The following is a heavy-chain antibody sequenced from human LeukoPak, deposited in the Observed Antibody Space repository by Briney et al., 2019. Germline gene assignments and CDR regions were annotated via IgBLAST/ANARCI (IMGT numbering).Heavy chain of an antibody. Sequence: PGGSLRLACAASGFTFSSYGMHWVRQAPGKGLEWVAVISYDGSNKYYADSVKGRFTISRDNSKNTLYLQMNSLRAEDTAVYYCARELVVPAASPMDFDYWGQGTLVTVSS. D-gene: IGHD2-2*01. CDR2: ISYDGSNK. V-gene: IGHV3-30*03. J-gene: IGHJ4*02. CDR1: GFTFSSYG. CDR3: ARELVVPAASPMDFDY.